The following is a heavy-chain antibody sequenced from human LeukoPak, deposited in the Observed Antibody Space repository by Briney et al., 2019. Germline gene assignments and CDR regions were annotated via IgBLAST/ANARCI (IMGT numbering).Heavy chain of an antibody. CDR3: ARHDYDSSGHRRDYYFDY. D-gene: IGHD3-22*01. V-gene: IGHV4-39*01. J-gene: IGHJ4*02. CDR1: GGSITGSTYY. Sequence: PSETLSLTCTVSGGSITGSTYYWGWIRQPPGKGLEWIVSVIHSGTTYYNPSLRSRVIVSMDTSKKQFSLRLSSVTAADTAVYYCARHDYDSSGHRRDYYFDYWSQGTLVTVSS. CDR2: VIHSGTT.